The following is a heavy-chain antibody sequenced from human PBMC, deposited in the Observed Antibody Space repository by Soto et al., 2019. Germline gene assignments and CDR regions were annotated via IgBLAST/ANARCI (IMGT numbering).Heavy chain of an antibody. J-gene: IGHJ5*02. CDR1: GFTFSTYW. D-gene: IGHD2-15*01. CDR3: VRDQDTYGQAVFNL. Sequence: EVQLVESGGGLVQPGGSLRLSCESSGFTFSTYWMHWVRQGRGKGLVWVSRVNTDGSTTTYADSVKGRFTISRDNAKNTLYLHMNSLRAEDTALYYCVRDQDTYGQAVFNLWGQGTLVSVSS. V-gene: IGHV3-74*03. CDR2: VNTDGSTT.